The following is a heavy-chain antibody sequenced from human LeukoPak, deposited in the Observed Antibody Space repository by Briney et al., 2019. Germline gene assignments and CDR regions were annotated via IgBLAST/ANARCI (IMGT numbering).Heavy chain of an antibody. D-gene: IGHD3-3*01. Sequence: SETLSLTCAVSGGSISSSNWWSWVRQPPGKGLEWIGEINHSGSTNYNPSLKSRVTISVDTSKNQFSLKLSSVTAADTAVYYCARGDGYDFWSGSKRQNWFDPWGQGTLVTVSS. CDR1: GGSISSSNW. J-gene: IGHJ5*02. CDR3: ARGDGYDFWSGSKRQNWFDP. V-gene: IGHV4-4*02. CDR2: INHSGST.